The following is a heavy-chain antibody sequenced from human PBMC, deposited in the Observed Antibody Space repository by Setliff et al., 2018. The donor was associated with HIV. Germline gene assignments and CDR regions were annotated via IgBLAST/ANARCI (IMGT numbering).Heavy chain of an antibody. J-gene: IGHJ4*02. Sequence: PSETLSLTCTVSGGSISSGGYYWSWIRQHPGKGLEWIGYIYYSGSTYYNPSLKSRVTISVDTSKNQFSLKLSSATAADTAVYFCARGRGSSSSWPIDYWGQGTLVTVSS. V-gene: IGHV4-31*03. CDR2: IYYSGST. CDR3: ARGRGSSSSWPIDY. D-gene: IGHD6-13*01. CDR1: GGSISSGGYY.